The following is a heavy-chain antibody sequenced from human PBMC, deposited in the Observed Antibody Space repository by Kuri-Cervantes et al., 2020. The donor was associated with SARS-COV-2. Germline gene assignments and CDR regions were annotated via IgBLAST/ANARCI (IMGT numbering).Heavy chain of an antibody. V-gene: IGHV1-69*10. CDR2: IIPMLEIA. CDR1: GDTFNSRA. CDR3: ARGYGDYP. D-gene: IGHD4-17*01. Sequence: SVKVSCKASGDTFNSRAFSWVRQAPGQGLEWMGGIIPMLEIANSAQKFQGRLTITADKSTGTAYMELSGLRSEDTAVYYCARGYGDYPWGQGTLVTVSS. J-gene: IGHJ4*02.